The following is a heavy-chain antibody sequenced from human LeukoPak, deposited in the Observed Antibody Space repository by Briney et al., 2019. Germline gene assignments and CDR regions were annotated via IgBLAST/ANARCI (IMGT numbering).Heavy chain of an antibody. Sequence: GGSLRLSCAASGFTASSTSIIWVRQAPGKGLECVSYIRGDTSTEYAEYVRGRFTISRDDAKNTAYLQMNRLRVEDTSVYYCARRRGGYGDGDFDYWGQGTLVTLSS. CDR1: GFTASSTS. CDR3: ARRRGGYGDGDFDY. D-gene: IGHD4-17*01. J-gene: IGHJ4*02. V-gene: IGHV3-66*04. CDR2: IRGDTST.